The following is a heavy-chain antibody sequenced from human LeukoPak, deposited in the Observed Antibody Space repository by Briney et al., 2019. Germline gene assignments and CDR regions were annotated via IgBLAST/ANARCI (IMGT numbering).Heavy chain of an antibody. Sequence: SETLSLTCSVSGMSITSRHYWGWIRQPPGKGLEWIGSTSHSDSPYYNPSLESRVTISLDTSRNQFSLKLTSVTAADTAVYYCARSYSSGWSSDYYMDVWGKGTTVTVSS. J-gene: IGHJ6*03. CDR1: GMSITSRHY. V-gene: IGHV4-38-2*02. D-gene: IGHD6-19*01. CDR3: ARSYSSGWSSDYYMDV. CDR2: TSHSDSP.